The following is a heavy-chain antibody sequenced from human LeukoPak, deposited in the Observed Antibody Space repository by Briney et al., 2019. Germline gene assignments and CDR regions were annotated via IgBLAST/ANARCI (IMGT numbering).Heavy chain of an antibody. J-gene: IGHJ4*02. V-gene: IGHV1-69*13. D-gene: IGHD2-2*01. CDR3: ARVRCSSTSCYERGFDY. Sequence: ASVKVSCKASRGTFSSYAISCVRQAPGQGLEWMGGIIPIFGTANYAQKFQGRVTITADESTSTAYMELSSLRSEDTAVYYCARVRCSSTSCYERGFDYWGQGTLVTVSS. CDR1: RGTFSSYA. CDR2: IIPIFGTA.